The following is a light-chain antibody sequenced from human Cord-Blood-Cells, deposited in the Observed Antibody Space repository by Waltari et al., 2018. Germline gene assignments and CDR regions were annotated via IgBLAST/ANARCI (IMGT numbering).Light chain of an antibody. V-gene: IGLV1-40*01. CDR2: ANS. CDR3: QSYDSSLSGSNYV. J-gene: IGLJ1*01. CDR1: SSNIGAGYD. Sequence: QSVLTQPPSVSGAPGQRVTISCTGSSSNIGAGYDVHWYQQLPGPAPKLLIYANSTRPSGVPDRFSGSKSGTSASLAITGLQAEDEADYYCQSYDSSLSGSNYVFGTGTKVTVL.